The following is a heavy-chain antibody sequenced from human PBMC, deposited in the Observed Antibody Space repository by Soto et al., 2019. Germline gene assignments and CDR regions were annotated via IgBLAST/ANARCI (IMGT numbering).Heavy chain of an antibody. CDR1: GYTFTSYG. J-gene: IGHJ5*02. CDR2: ISAYNGNT. V-gene: IGHV1-18*01. CDR3: ARVPIYSGGWYLGWFDP. D-gene: IGHD6-19*01. Sequence: ASVKVSCKASGYTFTSYGISWVRQAPGQGLEWMGWISAYNGNTNYAQKLQGRDTMTTDTSTSTAYMELRSLRSDDTAVYYCARVPIYSGGWYLGWFDPWGQGTLVTVSS.